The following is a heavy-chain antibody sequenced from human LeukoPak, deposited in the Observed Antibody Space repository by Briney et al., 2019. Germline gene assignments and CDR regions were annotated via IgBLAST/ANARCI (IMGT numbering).Heavy chain of an antibody. CDR2: IWYDGSNK. V-gene: IGHV3-33*01. CDR1: GFSFTSYG. D-gene: IGHD5-18*01. J-gene: IGHJ4*02. Sequence: GRSLRLSCVASGFSFTSYGFYWVRQAPGKGLEWVSLIWYDGSNKYYADSVKGRFTISRDNSKNTLNLQMNSLRAEDTALYYCARDRAMVVGSSWYYDYWGQGTLVIVSS. CDR3: ARDRAMVVGSSWYYDY.